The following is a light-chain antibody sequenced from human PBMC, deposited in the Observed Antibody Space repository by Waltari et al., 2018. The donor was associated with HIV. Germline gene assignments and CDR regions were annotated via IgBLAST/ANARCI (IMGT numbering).Light chain of an antibody. CDR3: QQSYSNLLS. Sequence: EIVLTQSPGTVSLSPGERATLSCRAGQTITNNYVAWYQQKPGQAPRLLISGATSRATDIPDRFSGGGSGTHFTLTISSLQPEDFATYYCQQSYSNLLSFGGGTKVQV. CDR1: QTITNNY. V-gene: IGKV3-20*01. J-gene: IGKJ4*01. CDR2: GAT.